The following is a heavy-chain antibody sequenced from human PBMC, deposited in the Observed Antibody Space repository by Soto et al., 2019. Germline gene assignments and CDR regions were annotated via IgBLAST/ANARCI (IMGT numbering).Heavy chain of an antibody. J-gene: IGHJ5*02. D-gene: IGHD6-19*01. CDR1: GGSISSYY. Sequence: PSETLSLTCTVSGGSISSYYWSWIRQPQGKGLEWIGYIYYSGSTNYNPSLKSRVTISVDTSKNQFSLKLSSVTAADTAVYYCARDLRRAVAGRISQYWFDPWGQGTLVTVSS. V-gene: IGHV4-59*01. CDR3: ARDLRRAVAGRISQYWFDP. CDR2: IYYSGST.